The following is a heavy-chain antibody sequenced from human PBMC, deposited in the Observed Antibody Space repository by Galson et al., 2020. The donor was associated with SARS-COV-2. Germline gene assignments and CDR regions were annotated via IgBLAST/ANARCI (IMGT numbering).Heavy chain of an antibody. CDR3: AREGYYDYIWGSWDY. CDR1: GFTFSSYW. J-gene: IGHJ4*02. CDR2: IKQDGSEK. V-gene: IGHV3-7*05. D-gene: IGHD3-16*01. Sequence: GSLRLSCAASGFTFSSYWMSWVRQAPGKGLEWVANIKQDGSEKYYVDSVKGRFTISRDNAKNSLYLQMNSLRAEDTAVYYCAREGYYDYIWGSWDYWGQGTLVTVSS.